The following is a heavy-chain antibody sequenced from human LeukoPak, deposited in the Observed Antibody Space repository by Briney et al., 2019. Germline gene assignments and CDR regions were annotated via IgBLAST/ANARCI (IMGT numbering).Heavy chain of an antibody. CDR1: EYIFTSYW. Sequence: GESLKISCKASEYIFTSYWVAWVRQMPGKGLEWMGIIHPSDSATAYSPALQGRVTFSVDKSINTAYLQWTNLKTSDAAIYYCAIPVGETLHYWGQGTLVAVSS. V-gene: IGHV5-51*01. CDR2: IHPSDSAT. CDR3: AIPVGETLHY. D-gene: IGHD1-26*01. J-gene: IGHJ4*02.